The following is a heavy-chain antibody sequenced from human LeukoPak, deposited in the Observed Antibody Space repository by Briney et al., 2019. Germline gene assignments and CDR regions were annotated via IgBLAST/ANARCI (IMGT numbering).Heavy chain of an antibody. CDR2: TYYRSKWYN. Sequence: SQTLSLTCAISGDSVSSNSVAWNWIRQSPSRGLEWLGRTYYRSKWYNDYAVSVQSRITINPDTSRNQFSLHLNSVTPEDTAVYYCARDHDYGDYGTFEDYWGQGTLVTVSS. V-gene: IGHV6-1*01. D-gene: IGHD4-17*01. CDR3: ARDHDYGDYGTFEDY. J-gene: IGHJ4*02. CDR1: GDSVSSNSVA.